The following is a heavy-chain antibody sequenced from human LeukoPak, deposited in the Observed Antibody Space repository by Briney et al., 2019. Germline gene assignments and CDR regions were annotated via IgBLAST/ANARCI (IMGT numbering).Heavy chain of an antibody. CDR2: ISGSGGSA. Sequence: GGSLRLSCAASGFTFSSYAMSWVRQAPGKGLEWVSVISGSGGSAYYTDSVKGRFTISRDNSKNTLYLQMNSLRAEDTAVYYCAKSRSSSSWYGGDYWGQGTLVTVSS. V-gene: IGHV3-23*01. CDR3: AKSRSSSSWYGGDY. J-gene: IGHJ4*02. D-gene: IGHD6-13*01. CDR1: GFTFSSYA.